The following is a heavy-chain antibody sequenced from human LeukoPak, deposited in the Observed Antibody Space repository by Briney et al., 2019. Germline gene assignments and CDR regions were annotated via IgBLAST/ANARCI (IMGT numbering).Heavy chain of an antibody. Sequence: GGSLRLSCAASGFTFSIYDMTWVRQAPGKGLEWLSYIATSGDTVYYADSMKGRFTMSRDNSKMSVFLQMKSLRGEDTAGCYCARGLRFDYWGQGALVTVSS. CDR2: IATSGDTV. J-gene: IGHJ4*02. V-gene: IGHV3-48*03. CDR1: GFTFSIYD. D-gene: IGHD3/OR15-3a*01. CDR3: ARGLRFDY.